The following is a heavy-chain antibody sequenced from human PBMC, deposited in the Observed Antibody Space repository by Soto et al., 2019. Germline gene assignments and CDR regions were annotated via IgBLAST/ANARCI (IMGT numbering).Heavy chain of an antibody. CDR3: ARATITGTIIDY. Sequence: QVQLVQSGAEVRQPGASVKISCKSSGFTFTRFYIHWVRQVPGQGLEWMGWINPNSGGTNYVQRFQGRVTMTKDTSINAAYMELSGLRSDDTAVYFCARATITGTIIDYWGQGTLVTVSS. CDR1: GFTFTRFY. V-gene: IGHV1-2*02. CDR2: INPNSGGT. D-gene: IGHD1-7*01. J-gene: IGHJ4*02.